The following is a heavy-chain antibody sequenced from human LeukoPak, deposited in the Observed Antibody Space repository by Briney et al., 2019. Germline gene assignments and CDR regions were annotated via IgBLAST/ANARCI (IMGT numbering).Heavy chain of an antibody. CDR1: GFTSSSYA. D-gene: IGHD4-17*01. Sequence: GGSLRLSCAASGFTSSSYAMSWVRQAPGKGLEWVSAISGSGGSTYYADSVKGRFTISRDNSKNTLYLQMNSLRAEDTAVYYCAKDLDYGDYEGYWGQGTLVTVSS. CDR2: ISGSGGST. CDR3: AKDLDYGDYEGY. V-gene: IGHV3-23*01. J-gene: IGHJ4*02.